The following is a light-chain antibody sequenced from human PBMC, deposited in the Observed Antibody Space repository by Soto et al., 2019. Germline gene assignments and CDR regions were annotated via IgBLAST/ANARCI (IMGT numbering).Light chain of an antibody. Sequence: EIVMTHSPATLSVSPCERATLSFSASQTILSNLAWYQQKPGQAPRLLIYGASNRATGIPARFSGSGSGTDFTLTISSLEPEDFAIYYCQQRSDWPITFGQGTRLEI. CDR2: GAS. J-gene: IGKJ5*01. CDR3: QQRSDWPIT. CDR1: QTILSN. V-gene: IGKV3-11*01.